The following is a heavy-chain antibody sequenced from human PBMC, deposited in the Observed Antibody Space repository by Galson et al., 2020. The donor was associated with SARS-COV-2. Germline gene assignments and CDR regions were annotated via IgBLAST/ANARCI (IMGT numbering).Heavy chain of an antibody. CDR2: IWYDGSNK. CDR3: ARAGQVGANWGLDY. Sequence: QLGESLKISCAASGFTFSSYGMHWVRQAPGKGLEWVAVIWYDGSNKYYADSVKGRFTISRDNSKNTLYLQMNSLRAEDTAVYYCARAGQVGANWGLDYWGQGTLVTVSS. CDR1: GFTFSSYG. J-gene: IGHJ4*02. V-gene: IGHV3-33*01. D-gene: IGHD1-26*01.